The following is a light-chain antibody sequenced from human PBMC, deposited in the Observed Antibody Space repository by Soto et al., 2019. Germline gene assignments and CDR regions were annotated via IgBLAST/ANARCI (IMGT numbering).Light chain of an antibody. CDR1: QSVSSN. Sequence: EIVMTQSPATLSVSPGERATLSCRASQSVSSNLAWYQRKPGQAPRLHIYGASTRATGIPARFSGSGSGTEFTLTISSLQSEDFAVYYCQQYNLWPPWTFGQGTKVEIK. J-gene: IGKJ1*01. CDR3: QQYNLWPPWT. V-gene: IGKV3-15*01. CDR2: GAS.